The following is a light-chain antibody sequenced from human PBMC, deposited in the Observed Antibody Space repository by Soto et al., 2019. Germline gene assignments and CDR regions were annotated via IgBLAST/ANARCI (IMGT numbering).Light chain of an antibody. CDR1: QNINNY. CDR3: QESFFTLGT. Sequence: DIQMTQSPSSLSASVGDRVTITCQASQNINNYLNWYQQKPGRAPKLLIYDASNLEAGVPSRFRGSGSGTEFTLTINNLQREDFATYYCQESFFTLGTFGRGTKVDIK. CDR2: DAS. V-gene: IGKV1-33*01. J-gene: IGKJ1*01.